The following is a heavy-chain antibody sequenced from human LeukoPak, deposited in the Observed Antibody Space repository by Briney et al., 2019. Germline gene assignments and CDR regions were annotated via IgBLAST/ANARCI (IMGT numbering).Heavy chain of an antibody. Sequence: ASVKVSCKASGYTFTGYYMHWVRQAPGQGLEWMGRINHNSGGTNYAQKFQGRVTMTRDTSISTAYMELSRLRSDDTAVYYCARVGSYDILTVPGGFDPWGQGTLVTVSS. V-gene: IGHV1-2*06. CDR1: GYTFTGYY. CDR3: ARVGSYDILTVPGGFDP. J-gene: IGHJ5*02. CDR2: INHNSGGT. D-gene: IGHD3-9*01.